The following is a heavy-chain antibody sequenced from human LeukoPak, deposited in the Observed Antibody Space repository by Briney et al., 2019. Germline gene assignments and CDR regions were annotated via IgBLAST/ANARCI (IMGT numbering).Heavy chain of an antibody. V-gene: IGHV3-74*01. CDR2: INSDGSST. J-gene: IGHJ6*02. CDR1: GFTFSSYW. CDR3: ASPRDCSSTSCYGFYYYGMDV. Sequence: GGSLRLSCAASGFTFSSYWMHWVRQAPGKGLVWVSRINSDGSSTSYADSVKGRFTISRDNAKNTLYLQMNSLRAEDTAVYYCASPRDCSSTSCYGFYYYGMDVWGQGTTVTVSS. D-gene: IGHD2-2*01.